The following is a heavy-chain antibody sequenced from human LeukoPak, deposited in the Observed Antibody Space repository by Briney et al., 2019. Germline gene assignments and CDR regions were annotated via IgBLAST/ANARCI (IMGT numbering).Heavy chain of an antibody. Sequence: GGSLRLSCAASGFTFRNYAMSWVRQAPGKGLEWVSVISGSGDETNYADSVKGRLTISRDNSKNTLFLQINSLRAEDTAVYYCAKAGRSRGSYWFAYWGQGTLVTVSS. CDR1: GFTFRNYA. CDR3: AKAGRSRGSYWFAY. J-gene: IGHJ4*02. V-gene: IGHV3-23*01. CDR2: ISGSGDET. D-gene: IGHD6-19*01.